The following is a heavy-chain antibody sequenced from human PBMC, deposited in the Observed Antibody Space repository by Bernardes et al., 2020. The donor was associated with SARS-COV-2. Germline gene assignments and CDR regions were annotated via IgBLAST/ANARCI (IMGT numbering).Heavy chain of an antibody. CDR1: GGSISSSSYY. J-gene: IGHJ4*02. D-gene: IGHD3-3*01. Sequence: SETLSLTCTVSGGSISSSSYYWGWIRQPPGKGLEWIGSIYYSGSTYYNPSLKSRVTISVDTSKNQFSLKLSSVTAADTAVYYCARDREYYDFWSGYSVCYFDYWGQGTLVTVSS. V-gene: IGHV4-39*07. CDR2: IYYSGST. CDR3: ARDREYYDFWSGYSVCYFDY.